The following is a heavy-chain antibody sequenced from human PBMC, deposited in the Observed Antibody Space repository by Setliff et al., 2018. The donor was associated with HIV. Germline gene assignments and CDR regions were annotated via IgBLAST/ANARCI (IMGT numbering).Heavy chain of an antibody. D-gene: IGHD5-12*01. CDR1: GYSFSDYW. V-gene: IGHV5-51*01. J-gene: IGHJ4*02. Sequence: GESLKISCKASGYSFSDYWIGWVRQMPGKGLEWMGVTYPGDSTTRYSPSLEGQVTISADRSINTAFLQWNSLKASDTAMYYCATRLLGYSGLGYWGQGTLVTVSS. CDR3: ATRLLGYSGLGY. CDR2: TYPGDSTT.